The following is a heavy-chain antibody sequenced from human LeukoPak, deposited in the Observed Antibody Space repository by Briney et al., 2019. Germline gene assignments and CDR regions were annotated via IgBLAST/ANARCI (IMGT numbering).Heavy chain of an antibody. D-gene: IGHD1-1*01. CDR2: IIPIFGTT. Sequence: ASVKVSCKASGGTFSTYAISWVRQAPGQGLEWMGMIIPIFGTTNYAQRFQGRVTITADKSTTTAYMELRNLRSEDTAVYYCAREPPRTTGTTSYHYYYMDVWGKGATVTVSS. V-gene: IGHV1-69*06. CDR1: GGTFSTYA. CDR3: AREPPRTTGTTSYHYYYMDV. J-gene: IGHJ6*03.